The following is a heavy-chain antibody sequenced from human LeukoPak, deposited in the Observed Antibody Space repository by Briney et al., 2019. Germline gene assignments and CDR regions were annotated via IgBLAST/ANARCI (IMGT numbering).Heavy chain of an antibody. J-gene: IGHJ4*02. D-gene: IGHD3-9*01. CDR1: GGSISSYY. CDR3: ARQSAHYDILTGYYPTVADY. CDR2: IYYSGST. Sequence: SETLSLTCTVSGGSISSYYWSWIRQPPGKGLEWIGYIYYSGSTNYNPSLKSRVTISVDTSKNQFSLKLSSVTAADTAVFYCARQSAHYDILTGYYPTVADYWGQGTLVTVSS. V-gene: IGHV4-59*08.